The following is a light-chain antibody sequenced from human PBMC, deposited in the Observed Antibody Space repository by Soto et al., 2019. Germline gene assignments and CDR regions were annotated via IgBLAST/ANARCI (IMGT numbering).Light chain of an antibody. CDR1: SSNIGAGYD. V-gene: IGLV1-40*01. CDR2: GNS. J-gene: IGLJ2*01. Sequence: QSVLTQPPSVSGAPGQRVTISCTGSSSNIGAGYDVHWYQQRPGTAPKLLIYGNSNRPSRVPERFSGSKSGTSASLAITGLQAEDEDDYYCQPYDSSLSGHVVFGGGTKLTVL. CDR3: QPYDSSLSGHVV.